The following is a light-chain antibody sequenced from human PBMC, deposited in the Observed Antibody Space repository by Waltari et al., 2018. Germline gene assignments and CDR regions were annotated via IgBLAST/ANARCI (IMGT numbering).Light chain of an antibody. V-gene: IGLV2-23*02. CDR1: TSDVGRYNL. CDR3: SSYAGGSTVI. CDR2: EVT. J-gene: IGLJ2*01. Sequence: QSALPQPASLSGSPGQSFTISSTVTTSDVGRYNLVPWHQQHPGKAPNLTLYEVTKRPSRVPNRFSGSKSGNTASLTISGLQAEDEADYYCSSYAGGSTVIFGGGTKVTVL.